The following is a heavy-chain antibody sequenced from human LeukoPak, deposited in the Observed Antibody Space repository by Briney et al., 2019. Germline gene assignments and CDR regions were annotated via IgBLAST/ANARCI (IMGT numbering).Heavy chain of an antibody. J-gene: IGHJ4*02. V-gene: IGHV1-2*02. CDR2: INPNSGGT. CDR3: ARVMITFGGIIGSFFDY. D-gene: IGHD3-16*02. Sequence: GASVKVSCKASGYTFTSYGISWVRQAPGQGLEWMGWINPNSGGTNYAQKFQGRVTMTRDTSISTAYMELNRLRPDDTAMYYCARVMITFGGIIGSFFDYWGQGNLVTVSS. CDR1: GYTFTSYG.